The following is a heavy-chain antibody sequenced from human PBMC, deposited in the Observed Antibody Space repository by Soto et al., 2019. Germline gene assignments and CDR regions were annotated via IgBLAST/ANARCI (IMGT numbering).Heavy chain of an antibody. CDR3: ARRQRGFDGFDI. V-gene: IGHV1-18*04. J-gene: IGHJ3*02. Sequence: QVQMVQSGAEVKKPGASVKVSCKASGYTFPIHGITWVRQAPGQGLEWMGWTSAQSGNTDYAQKFQGRVFMTTDTSTSTAYMELRSLRSDDTAVYYCARRQRGFDGFDILGQGTMGTVSS. D-gene: IGHD1-1*01. CDR2: TSAQSGNT. CDR1: GYTFPIHG.